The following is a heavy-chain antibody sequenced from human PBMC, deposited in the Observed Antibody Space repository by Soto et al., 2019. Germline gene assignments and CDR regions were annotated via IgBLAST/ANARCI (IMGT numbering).Heavy chain of an antibody. CDR1: GYSFSNYW. Sequence: GESLKISCKASGYSFSNYWICWVRQMPGKGLEWMGIIYPGDSDTRYNPSFRGQVTISADKSISTAYLQWSGLKASDTAMYYCATSPATGTSRYFDYWGRGTLVTVSS. CDR2: IYPGDSDT. V-gene: IGHV5-51*01. CDR3: ATSPATGTSRYFDY. D-gene: IGHD1-7*01. J-gene: IGHJ4*02.